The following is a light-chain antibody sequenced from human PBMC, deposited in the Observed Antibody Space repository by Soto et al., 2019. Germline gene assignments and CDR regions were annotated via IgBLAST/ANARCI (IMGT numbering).Light chain of an antibody. J-gene: IGKJ5*01. CDR1: QSVSSNH. Sequence: DIVLTQSPGTLSLSPGERATLSCRASQSVSSNHLAWYQQKPGQAPRLLTYGGSSRATGIPVRFSGSGSGTDFTLTIGRLEPGDFAVYYCLHYGGSPLTFGQGTRLEIK. V-gene: IGKV3-20*01. CDR2: GGS. CDR3: LHYGGSPLT.